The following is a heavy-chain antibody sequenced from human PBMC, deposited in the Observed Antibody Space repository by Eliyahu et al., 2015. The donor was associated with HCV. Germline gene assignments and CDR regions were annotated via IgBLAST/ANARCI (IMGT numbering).Heavy chain of an antibody. Sequence: QLQLQESDPGLVKPSGTLSLICSVSGGAXSTSAYYWGWVRQAPGKGLEGXGSIHYSGVTYYNPSVESRVAISLDTSKNQFSLTLTSVTAADTAVYYCARHPPRGGSFYSWLDPWGQGTLVTVSS. J-gene: IGHJ5*02. V-gene: IGHV4-39*01. CDR1: GGAXSTSAYY. D-gene: IGHD1-26*01. CDR2: IHYSGVT. CDR3: ARHPPRGGSFYSWLDP.